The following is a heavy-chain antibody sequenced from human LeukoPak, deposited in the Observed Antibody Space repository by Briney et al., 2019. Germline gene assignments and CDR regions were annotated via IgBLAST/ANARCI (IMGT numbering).Heavy chain of an antibody. D-gene: IGHD6-19*01. Sequence: GGSLRLSCAASGFTFSSYTMHWIRQAPGKGLEWVSSISGSNSYIFYADSVKGRFTVSRDNAKDSLYLQMNSLRAEDTAVYYCARDLRGSGWYFDYWGQGTVVTVSS. CDR1: GFTFSSYT. CDR3: ARDLRGSGWYFDY. CDR2: ISGSNSYI. V-gene: IGHV3-21*01. J-gene: IGHJ4*02.